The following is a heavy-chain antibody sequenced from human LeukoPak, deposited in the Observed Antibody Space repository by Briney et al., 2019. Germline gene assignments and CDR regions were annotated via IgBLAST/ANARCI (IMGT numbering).Heavy chain of an antibody. V-gene: IGHV3-49*03. CDR3: IRGSLTTVGDY. Sequence: SLRLSCTTSGFTFGDYAMSWFRQAPGKGLEWVGFIRSKAYGGTTEYAASVKGRFTISRDDAKSIAYLQMNSLKAEDTGVYYCIRGSLTTVGDYWGQGTLVTVSS. J-gene: IGHJ4*02. CDR2: IRSKAYGGTT. D-gene: IGHD4-23*01. CDR1: GFTFGDYA.